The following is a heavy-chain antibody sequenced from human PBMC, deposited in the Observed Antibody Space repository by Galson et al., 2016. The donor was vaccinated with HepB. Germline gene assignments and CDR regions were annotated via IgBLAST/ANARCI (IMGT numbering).Heavy chain of an antibody. CDR3: TTEHMFTFGGVSLGYCFAP. Sequence: SLRLSCAASGFTFSNAWMSWVRQAPGKGLEWVGRIKSKSDGGTTDYGAPVKGRFTISRDDSKNTLYLQVNSLKTEDTAVYYCTTEHMFTFGGVSLGYCFAPWGQGTLVSVSS. CDR2: IKSKSDGGTT. CDR1: GFTFSNAW. V-gene: IGHV3-15*01. D-gene: IGHD3-16*01. J-gene: IGHJ5*02.